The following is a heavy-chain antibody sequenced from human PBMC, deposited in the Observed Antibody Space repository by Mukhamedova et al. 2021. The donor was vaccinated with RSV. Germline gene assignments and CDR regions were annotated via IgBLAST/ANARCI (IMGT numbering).Heavy chain of an antibody. J-gene: IGHJ4*02. Sequence: TYYWSWIRQPPGKGLEWIGYIFYTGTTYYNPSVNSRVTMSVDTSKNQFSLKLSSVTPADAAVYYCATYWMGNFDSWGQGTLVTVS. V-gene: IGHV4-59*13. D-gene: IGHD1-1*01. CDR1: TYY. CDR3: ATYWMGNFDS. CDR2: IFYTGTT.